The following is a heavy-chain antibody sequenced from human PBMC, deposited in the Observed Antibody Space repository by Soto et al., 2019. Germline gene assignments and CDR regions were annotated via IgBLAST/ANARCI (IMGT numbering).Heavy chain of an antibody. CDR2: INPNSGVT. CDR3: ARESGGATATLDYYYFYMDV. V-gene: IGHV1-2*04. CDR1: GDTFNDYD. Sequence: QVQLVQSGAEVKKPGASVTVSCRSSGDTFNDYDIHWVRQAPGHGLEWMGWINPNSGVTKYAQKFQGSVSMTRDTSIRTVYMQLSRLRSDDSAVYYCARESGGATATLDYYYFYMDVWGTGTTVTVSS. J-gene: IGHJ6*03. D-gene: IGHD5-12*01.